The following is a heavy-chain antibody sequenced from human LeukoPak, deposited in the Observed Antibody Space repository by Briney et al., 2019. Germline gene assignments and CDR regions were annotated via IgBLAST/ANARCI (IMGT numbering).Heavy chain of an antibody. CDR2: IYYSGST. V-gene: IGHV4-59*01. Sequence: SETLSLTCTVAGGSISSYYWSWIRQPPGKGLEWIGYIYYSGSTNYNPSLKSRVTISVDTSKNQFSLKLSSVTAADTAVYYCARVIAARLGVDYYYYYMDVWGKGTTVTVSS. J-gene: IGHJ6*03. CDR3: ARVIAARLGVDYYYYYMDV. D-gene: IGHD6-6*01. CDR1: GGSISSYY.